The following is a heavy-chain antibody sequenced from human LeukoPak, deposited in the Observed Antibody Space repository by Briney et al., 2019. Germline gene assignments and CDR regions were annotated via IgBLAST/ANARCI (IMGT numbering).Heavy chain of an antibody. CDR1: GFTFSSYS. V-gene: IGHV3-21*04. CDR2: ISSSSSYI. CDR3: ATAYCGGDCYSTDAFDI. D-gene: IGHD2-21*02. J-gene: IGHJ3*02. Sequence: TGGSLRLSCAASGFTFSSYSMNWVRQAPGKGLEWVSSISSSSSYIYYADSVKGRFTISRDNSKNTLYLQMNSLRAEDTAVYYCATAYCGGDCYSTDAFDIWGQGTMVTVSS.